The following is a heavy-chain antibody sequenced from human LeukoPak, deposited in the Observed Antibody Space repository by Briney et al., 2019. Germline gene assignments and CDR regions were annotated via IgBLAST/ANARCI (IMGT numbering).Heavy chain of an antibody. J-gene: IGHJ4*02. Sequence: GGSLRLSCAASGFTFSSYAMHWVRQAPGKGLEWVAVISYDGSNKYYADSVKGRFTISRDNSKNTLYLQMNSLRAEDTAVYYCARVREETGTTVFDYWGQGTLVTVSS. CDR2: ISYDGSNK. V-gene: IGHV3-30*04. CDR3: ARVREETGTTVFDY. D-gene: IGHD1-7*01. CDR1: GFTFSSYA.